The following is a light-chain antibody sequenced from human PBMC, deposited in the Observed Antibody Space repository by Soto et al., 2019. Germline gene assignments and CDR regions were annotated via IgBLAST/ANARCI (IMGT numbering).Light chain of an antibody. J-gene: IGKJ1*01. CDR2: DAS. CDR1: QSISSR. V-gene: IGKV1-5*01. CDR3: QQYNSYWT. Sequence: DIQMTQSPSTLSASVGDRVTITCRASQSISSRLAWYQQKPGKAPKFLIYDASSLESGVPSRFSGSGSGTEFTLTISSLQPDDFATYYCQQYNSYWTFGQGTKVDIK.